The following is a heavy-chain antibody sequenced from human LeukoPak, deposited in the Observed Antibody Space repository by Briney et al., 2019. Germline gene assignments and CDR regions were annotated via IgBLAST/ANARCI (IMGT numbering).Heavy chain of an antibody. CDR1: GFTFSSYS. V-gene: IGHV3-21*01. CDR2: ISSSSSYI. CDR3: ATPNGAAAGRKDAFDI. D-gene: IGHD6-13*01. J-gene: IGHJ3*02. Sequence: GGSLRLSCASSGFTFSSYSMNWVHQAPGKGLEWVSSISSSSSYIYYADSVKGRFTISRDNAKNSLYLHMNSLRAEDTAVYYCATPNGAAAGRKDAFDIWGQGTMVTVSS.